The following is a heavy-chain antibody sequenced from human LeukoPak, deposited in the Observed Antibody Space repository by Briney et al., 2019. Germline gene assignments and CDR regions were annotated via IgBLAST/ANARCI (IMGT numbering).Heavy chain of an antibody. V-gene: IGHV3-7*03. D-gene: IGHD1-1*01. CDR2: IKQDGSDK. J-gene: IGHJ4*02. CDR3: ARGIWKGGLAFDY. Sequence: PGGSLRLSCAASGFTFGTYWLTWVRQAPGKGLEWVANIKQDGSDKYYVDSVEGRFTISRDNSKNSLYLQMSSLRAEDTAVYYCARGIWKGGLAFDYWGQGTLIIVSS. CDR1: GFTFGTYW.